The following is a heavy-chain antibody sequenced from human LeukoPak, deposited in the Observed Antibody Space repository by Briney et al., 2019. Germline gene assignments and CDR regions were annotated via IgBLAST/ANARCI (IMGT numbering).Heavy chain of an antibody. Sequence: GGSLRLSCAASGFTFSSYAMHWVRQAPGKGLEWVAVISYDGSNKYYADSVKGRFAISRDNSKNTLYLQMNSLRAEDTAVYYCARGRGSYYYYFDYWGQGTLVTVSS. CDR1: GFTFSSYA. D-gene: IGHD1-26*01. CDR2: ISYDGSNK. J-gene: IGHJ4*02. V-gene: IGHV3-30*09. CDR3: ARGRGSYYYYFDY.